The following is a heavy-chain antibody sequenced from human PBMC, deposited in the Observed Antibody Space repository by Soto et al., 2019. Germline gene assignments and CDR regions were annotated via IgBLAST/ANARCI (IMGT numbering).Heavy chain of an antibody. J-gene: IGHJ4*02. CDR2: ISGSGGST. CDR3: AKDRVEWDPAPLVY. CDR1: GFTFSSYA. D-gene: IGHD5-18*01. Sequence: EVQLLESGGGLVQPGGSLRLSCAASGFTFSSYAMSWVRQAPGKGLEWVSAISGSGGSTYYADSVKGRFTISRDNSKNPLELQMDRPGAQDTAGYYWAKDRVEWDPAPLVYWGQGTLVTVSS. V-gene: IGHV3-23*01.